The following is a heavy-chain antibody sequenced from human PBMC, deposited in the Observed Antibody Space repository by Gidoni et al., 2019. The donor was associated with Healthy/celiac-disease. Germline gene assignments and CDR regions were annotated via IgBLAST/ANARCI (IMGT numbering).Heavy chain of an antibody. CDR3: ARDSGVGDAFDI. J-gene: IGHJ3*02. Sequence: QVQLQQWGAGLLKPSETLSLTCAVHAGSFRGYFWRWIRQPPGKGLEWIGEINHSGSTNYNPSLKSRVTISVDTSKNQFSLKLSSVTAADTAVYYCARDSGVGDAFDIWGQGTMVTVSS. CDR1: AGSFRGYF. CDR2: INHSGST. V-gene: IGHV4-34*01. D-gene: IGHD2-15*01.